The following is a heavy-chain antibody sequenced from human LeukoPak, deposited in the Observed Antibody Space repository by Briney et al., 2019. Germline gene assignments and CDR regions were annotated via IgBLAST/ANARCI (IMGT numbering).Heavy chain of an antibody. D-gene: IGHD6-19*01. CDR2: IYGSGST. V-gene: IGHV4-59*08. CDR1: GDSLSSHY. J-gene: IGHJ4*02. Sequence: SEALSLTCTVSGDSLSSHYWSWIRQPPGKGLEWIGYIYGSGSTHYDPSLRSRVTISEDTSKNQFSLKLTSVTAADTAVYYCARNVGWYSHDSWGQGALVTVSS. CDR3: ARNVGWYSHDS.